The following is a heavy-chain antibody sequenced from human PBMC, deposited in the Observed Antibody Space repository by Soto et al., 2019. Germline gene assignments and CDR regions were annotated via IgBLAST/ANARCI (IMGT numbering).Heavy chain of an antibody. CDR3: AKKVNSGSGSQYFDY. CDR2: FRSSGDDGTT. V-gene: IGHV3-23*01. J-gene: IGHJ4*02. D-gene: IGHD3-10*01. Sequence: VGSLRLSRAASGFTFSSYSMSWVRQAPGKGLEWVSGFRSSGDDGTTYYADSVKGRFTISRDNSKNTLFLQMNSLRAEDTAIYYCAKKVNSGSGSQYFDYWGQGTLVTVSS. CDR1: GFTFSSYS.